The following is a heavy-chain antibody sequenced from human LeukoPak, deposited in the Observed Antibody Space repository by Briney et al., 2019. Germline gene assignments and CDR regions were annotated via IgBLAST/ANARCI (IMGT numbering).Heavy chain of an antibody. J-gene: IGHJ6*03. Sequence: SETLSLTCALYGGSFSGYYWSWIRPPPGKGLEWIGEINHSGSTNYNPSLKSRVTISVDTSKNQFSLKLSSVTAADTAVYYCARSGGELYRFSYYYMDVWGKGTTVTVS. CDR2: INHSGST. D-gene: IGHD2-21*01. CDR3: ARSGGELYRFSYYYMDV. CDR1: GGSFSGYY. V-gene: IGHV4-34*01.